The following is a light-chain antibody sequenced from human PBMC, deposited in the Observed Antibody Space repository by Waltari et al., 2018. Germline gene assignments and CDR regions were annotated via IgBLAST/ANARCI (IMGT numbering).Light chain of an antibody. CDR1: NIRSKS. V-gene: IGLV3-21*02. J-gene: IGLJ2*01. Sequence: SYVLTQPPSVSVAPGQTARVTCGGNNIRSKSVHWYQQRPGQAPILVLYDDSDRPSGIPDRFSGSNSGNTATLTISRVEAGDEADYYCQVWDGSTDVVFGGGTKLTVL. CDR3: QVWDGSTDVV. CDR2: DDS.